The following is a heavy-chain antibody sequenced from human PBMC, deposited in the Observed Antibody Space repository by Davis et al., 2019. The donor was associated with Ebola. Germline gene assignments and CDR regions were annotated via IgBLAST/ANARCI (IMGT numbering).Heavy chain of an antibody. D-gene: IGHD5-12*01. CDR1: GDSISSSNW. CDR2: ISQSGST. J-gene: IGHJ4*02. CDR3: ARGGSWLHKFDY. V-gene: IGHV4-4*02. Sequence: SETLSLTCAVSGDSISSSNWWSWVRQPPGKGLEWIGEISQSGSTNYNPSLKSRVTISVDTSKNQFSLKLSSVTAADTAVYYCARGGSWLHKFDYWGQGTLVTVSS.